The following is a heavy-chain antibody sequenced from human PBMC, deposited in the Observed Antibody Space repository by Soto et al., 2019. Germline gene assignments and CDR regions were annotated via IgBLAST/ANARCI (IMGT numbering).Heavy chain of an antibody. J-gene: IGHJ4*02. CDR1: GFTCSSYA. D-gene: IGHD4-17*01. V-gene: IGHV3-23*01. CDR3: ATDLSIGSHTTSSVSDY. CDR2: SSGSGGTT. Sequence: PGGSLRLSCAASGFTCSSYAMRCVRQAPGKGLEWVSDSSGSGGTTYYADSVKGRFTVSRDNSKHTLYLQMNSLRAEDTAVYYCATDLSIGSHTTSSVSDYWGQGILVTVSS.